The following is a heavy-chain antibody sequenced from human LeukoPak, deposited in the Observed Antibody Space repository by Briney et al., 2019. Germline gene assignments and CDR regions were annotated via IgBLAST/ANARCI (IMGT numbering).Heavy chain of an antibody. Sequence: PGGSLRLSCAASGFIFRQYAIHWVRQAPGKGLEWVACIRFDGSKYGDSVKGRFTISRDNSNNMAYLEMDSLRKEDTAVYYCTREDWDFDSWGQETLVTVSS. CDR3: TREDWDFDS. CDR1: GFIFRQYA. D-gene: IGHD3/OR15-3a*01. V-gene: IGHV3-30*02. J-gene: IGHJ5*01. CDR2: IRFDGS.